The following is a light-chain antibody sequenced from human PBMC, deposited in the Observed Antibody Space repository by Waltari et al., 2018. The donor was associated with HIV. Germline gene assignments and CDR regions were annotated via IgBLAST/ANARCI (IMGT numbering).Light chain of an antibody. CDR1: KLGDKY. CDR2: QDS. Sequence: SYELTQPPSVSVSPGQTASITCSGDKLGDKYACWYQQKPGQSPVLVIYQDSKRPSGIPARFSGSNSGNTATLTISGTQAMDEADYYGQAWDSSNVVFGGGTKLTVL. V-gene: IGLV3-1*01. J-gene: IGLJ2*01. CDR3: QAWDSSNVV.